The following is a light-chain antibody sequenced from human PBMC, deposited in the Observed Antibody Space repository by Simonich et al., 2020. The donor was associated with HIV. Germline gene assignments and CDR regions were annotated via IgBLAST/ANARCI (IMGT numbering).Light chain of an antibody. CDR2: WAS. V-gene: IGKV4-1*01. CDR1: QSVLYSSNNKNY. CDR3: QQYYSAPRT. J-gene: IGKJ1*01. Sequence: DIVMTQSPDSLAVSLGERATINCKSSQSVLYSSNNKNYLVWYQQKPGQPPKLFMYWASTRESGVPDRFSGSGSGTDFTLTISSLQAEDVAVYYCQQYYSAPRTFGQGTKVEIK.